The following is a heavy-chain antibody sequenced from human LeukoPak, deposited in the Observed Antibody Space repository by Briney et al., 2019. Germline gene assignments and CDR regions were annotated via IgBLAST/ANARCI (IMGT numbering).Heavy chain of an antibody. CDR1: GFTFSSCE. D-gene: IGHD3-3*01. V-gene: IGHV3-48*03. CDR2: ISSSGSTI. Sequence: PGGSLRLSCAASGFTFSSCEMSWVRQAPGKGLEWVSYISSSGSTIYYADSVKGRFTISRDNAKNSLYLQMNCLRAEDTAVYYCANMAIFGVVKWTYVMDVWGQGTTVTVSS. CDR3: ANMAIFGVVKWTYVMDV. J-gene: IGHJ6*02.